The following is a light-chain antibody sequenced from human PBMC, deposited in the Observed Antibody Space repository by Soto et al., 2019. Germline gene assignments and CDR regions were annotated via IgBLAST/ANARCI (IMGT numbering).Light chain of an antibody. V-gene: IGKV3-15*01. CDR1: QSVSSN. J-gene: IGKJ4*01. Sequence: EMVMTQSPATLSVSPGERATLSCRASQSVSSNLAWYQQKPGQAPRLLIYGASTRATGIPARFSGGGSGAEYTLTISSLQSEDFAVYYCQQYGSSPLTFGGGTKVDI. CDR2: GAS. CDR3: QQYGSSPLT.